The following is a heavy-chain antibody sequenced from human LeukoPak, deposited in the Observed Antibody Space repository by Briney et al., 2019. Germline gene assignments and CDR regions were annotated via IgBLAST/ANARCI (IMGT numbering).Heavy chain of an antibody. D-gene: IGHD2-2*01. CDR1: GGSISSYY. Sequence: SETLSLTCTVSGGSISSYYWSWIRQPAGKGLEWIGRIYTSGSTNYNPSLTSRVTMSVDTSKNQFSLKLTSVTAANTAVYYCARDRCNSTTCASRGAFDIWGQGTMVTVSS. CDR2: IYTSGST. J-gene: IGHJ3*02. V-gene: IGHV4-4*07. CDR3: ARDRCNSTTCASRGAFDI.